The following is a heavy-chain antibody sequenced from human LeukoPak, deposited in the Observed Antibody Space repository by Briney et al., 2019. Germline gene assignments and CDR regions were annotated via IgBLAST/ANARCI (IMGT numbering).Heavy chain of an antibody. Sequence: GRCLSPACAADGLTVSSDAMEWVRQAAGEGLGWVASITHDGSKKYHADSVKGRFTISRDNSKNTVYLQMNSLRAEDTAVYFCAGSPKYSSSWYEYFQHWGQGTLVTVSS. D-gene: IGHD6-13*01. J-gene: IGHJ1*01. CDR3: AGSPKYSSSWYEYFQH. V-gene: IGHV3-30*11. CDR1: GLTVSSDA. CDR2: ITHDGSKK.